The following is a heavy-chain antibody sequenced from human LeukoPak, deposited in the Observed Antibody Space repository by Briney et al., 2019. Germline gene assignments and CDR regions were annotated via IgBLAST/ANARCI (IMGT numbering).Heavy chain of an antibody. Sequence: PSETLSLTCAVYGGSFSGYYWSWIRQPPGKGLEWIGEINHSGSTNYNPSLKSRVTISVDTSKNQFSLKLSSVTAADTAVYYCARLHSYSGDAFDIWGQGTMVTVSS. V-gene: IGHV4-34*01. CDR2: INHSGST. CDR3: ARLHSYSGDAFDI. D-gene: IGHD1-26*01. CDR1: GGSFSGYY. J-gene: IGHJ3*02.